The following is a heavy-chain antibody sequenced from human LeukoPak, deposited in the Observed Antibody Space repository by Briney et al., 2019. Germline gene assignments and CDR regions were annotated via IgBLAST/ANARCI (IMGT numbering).Heavy chain of an antibody. CDR3: ARGDGYNFNYFDY. CDR1: GFTLSDYG. CDR2: IYYDGSKT. J-gene: IGHJ4*02. V-gene: IGHV3-33*01. Sequence: GGSLRLSCAASGFTLSDYGMNWVRQAPGSGLEWVAVIYYDGSKTYYAHSVKGRFTISRDNSKNTVYLQMNSLRAEDTAVYYCARGDGYNFNYFDYWGQGTLVTVSS. D-gene: IGHD5-24*01.